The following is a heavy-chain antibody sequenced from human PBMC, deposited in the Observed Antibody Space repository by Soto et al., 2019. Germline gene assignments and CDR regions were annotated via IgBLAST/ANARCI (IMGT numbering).Heavy chain of an antibody. V-gene: IGHV3-53*01. CDR1: GFNVNSDY. D-gene: IGHD2-21*02. J-gene: IGHJ4*02. CDR2: IYSGETT. Sequence: GALRLSCAASGFNVNSDYMNWVRQTPGKGLEWVASIYSGETTYYADSVRGRFTISSDKSKNTLYFQLSSLRIEDTAVYYCTRDGRGLGRLSLFEYWGQGVLVTVSS. CDR3: TRDGRGLGRLSLFEY.